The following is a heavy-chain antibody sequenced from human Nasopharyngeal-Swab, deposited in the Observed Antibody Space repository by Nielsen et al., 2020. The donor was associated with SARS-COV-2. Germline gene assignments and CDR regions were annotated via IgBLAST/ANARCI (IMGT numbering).Heavy chain of an antibody. CDR3: ARATNLITMIVVVIPGRGPLDY. D-gene: IGHD3-22*01. V-gene: IGHV1-8*01. J-gene: IGHJ4*02. Sequence: WVRQAPGQGLEWMGWVNPNSGNTGYAQKFQGRVTMTRNTSISTAYMELSSLRSEDTAVYYCARATNLITMIVVVIPGRGPLDYWGQGTLVTVSS. CDR2: VNPNSGNT.